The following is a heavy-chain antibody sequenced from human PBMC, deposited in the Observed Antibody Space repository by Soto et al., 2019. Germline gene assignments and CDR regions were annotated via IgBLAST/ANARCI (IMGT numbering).Heavy chain of an antibody. V-gene: IGHV3-53*01. Sequence: EVQLVASGGGLIQPGGSLRLSCAASGFAVNSDYMSWVRQAPGKGLERVSVIFGGGTTYYSDSVKGRFTISRDNSKNTVFLQMNSLRAEDTAVYYCVRTSSYWGQGTRVIVSS. CDR2: IFGGGTT. CDR3: VRTSSY. CDR1: GFAVNSDY. D-gene: IGHD2-2*01. J-gene: IGHJ4*02.